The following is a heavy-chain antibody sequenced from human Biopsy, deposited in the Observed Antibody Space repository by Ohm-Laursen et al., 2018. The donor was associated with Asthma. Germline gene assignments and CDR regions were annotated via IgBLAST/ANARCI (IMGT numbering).Heavy chain of an antibody. CDR3: ARGYSGSDRIVYYYSGLEV. V-gene: IGHV1-69*01. CDR1: GDPLSDDA. CDR2: LIPVLGTP. Sequence: ASGDPLSDDASRWVGLGARRRIKRMGGLIPVLGTPDHAQMFEGRVTITADESTSTAYMELSSLSSEDTAVYYCARGYSGSDRIVYYYSGLEVWGQGTTVTVSS. D-gene: IGHD5-12*01. J-gene: IGHJ6*02.